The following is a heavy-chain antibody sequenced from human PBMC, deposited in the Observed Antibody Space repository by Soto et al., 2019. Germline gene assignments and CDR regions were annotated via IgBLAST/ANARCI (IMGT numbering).Heavy chain of an antibody. Sequence: VQLVDSGGGLVQPGGSLRLSCAASGFPFSSYWMSWVRQAPGKGLEWVAIIKEAGSVKYYVDSVKGRFTISRDNARNSLYLQMDSLRAEDTSVYYCATPKKGSSFDNWGQGTLVTVSS. CDR3: ATPKKGSSFDN. J-gene: IGHJ4*02. CDR2: IKEAGSVK. CDR1: GFPFSSYW. V-gene: IGHV3-7*05.